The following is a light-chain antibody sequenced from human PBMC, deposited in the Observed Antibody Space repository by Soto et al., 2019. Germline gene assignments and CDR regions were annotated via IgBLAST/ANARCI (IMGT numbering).Light chain of an antibody. CDR1: HSISSL. CDR2: AAS. Sequence: DIQMTQSPSSLSASVGDRVTITCRASHSISSLLSWYQHKPGKAPKLLIYAASSLQSGVPSRFSGSGSGTDFTLTISSLQPEDFASYYCQQSYSTPPAFGQGTKVEIK. J-gene: IGKJ1*01. CDR3: QQSYSTPPA. V-gene: IGKV1-39*01.